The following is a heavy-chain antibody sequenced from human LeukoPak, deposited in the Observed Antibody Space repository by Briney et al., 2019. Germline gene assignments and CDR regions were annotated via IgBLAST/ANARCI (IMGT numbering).Heavy chain of an antibody. CDR3: AREDTAMVIPFDY. J-gene: IGHJ4*02. V-gene: IGHV3-21*01. Sequence: GGSLRLSCAASGFTFSSYSMNWVRQAPGKGLEWVSTISSSSSYIYYADSVKGRFTISRDNAKNSLYLQMNSLRAEDTAVYYCAREDTAMVIPFDYWGQGTLVTVSS. CDR2: ISSSSSYI. D-gene: IGHD5-18*01. CDR1: GFTFSSYS.